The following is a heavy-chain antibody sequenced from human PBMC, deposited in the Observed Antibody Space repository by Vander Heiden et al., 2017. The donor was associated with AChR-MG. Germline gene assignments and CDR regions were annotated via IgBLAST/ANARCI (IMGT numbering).Heavy chain of an antibody. V-gene: IGHV3-49*05. D-gene: IGHD5-18*01. J-gene: IGHJ4*02. CDR3: TRGVGGYSYGYFDY. CDR1: GFTFGDYA. Sequence: EVQLVASGGGLVKPGRSLRLSCTASGFTFGDYAMSWFRQAPGKGLEWVGFIRSKAYGGTTEYAASVKGRFTISRDDSKSIAYLQMNSLKTEDTAVYYCTRGVGGYSYGYFDYWGQGTLVTVSS. CDR2: IRSKAYGGTT.